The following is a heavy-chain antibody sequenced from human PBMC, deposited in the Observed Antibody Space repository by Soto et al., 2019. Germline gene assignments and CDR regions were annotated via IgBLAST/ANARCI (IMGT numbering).Heavy chain of an antibody. V-gene: IGHV1-69*06. Sequence: VQLVQSGAEVKKPGSSVKVSCKASGGTFSSYAISWVRQAPGQGLEWMGGIIPIFGTANYAQKFQGRVTITADKSTSTAYMELSSLRSEDTAVYYCAKSSGGSCYSCYYYYGMDVWGQGTTVTVSS. CDR3: AKSSGGSCYSCYYYYGMDV. D-gene: IGHD2-15*01. CDR1: GGTFSSYA. CDR2: IIPIFGTA. J-gene: IGHJ6*02.